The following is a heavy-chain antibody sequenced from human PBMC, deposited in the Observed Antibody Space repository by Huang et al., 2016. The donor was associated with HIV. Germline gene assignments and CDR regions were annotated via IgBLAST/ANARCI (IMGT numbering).Heavy chain of an antibody. D-gene: IGHD3-3*01. CDR3: TRRLSGNFWSHYSYYFDF. V-gene: IGHV5-51*03. CDR2: IYPGDSDT. J-gene: IGHJ4*02. Sequence: EVQLVQSGAEVKKPGESLQISCEASGYRFSDYWIGWVRQMPGKGLERMGIIYPGDSDTRYNPSFQGKVTISADKSINTAYLQWSSLKVSDTAMYYCTRRLSGNFWSHYSYYFDFWGQGTLVTVSS. CDR1: GYRFSDYW.